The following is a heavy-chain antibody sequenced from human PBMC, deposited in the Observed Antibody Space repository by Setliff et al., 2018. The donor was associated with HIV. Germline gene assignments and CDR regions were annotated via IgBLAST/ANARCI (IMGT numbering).Heavy chain of an antibody. J-gene: IGHJ3*02. V-gene: IGHV4-38-2*01. CDR1: GYSVSSGYY. D-gene: IGHD5-12*01. CDR2: IYYSGST. CDR3: ARVVPREVAPGGFDI. Sequence: KASETLSLTCAVSGYSVSSGYYWGWIRQPPGKGLEWIASIYYSGSTYYAPSLKSRVTISVDTSKNQFSLKLTSVTAADTAVYFCARVVPREVAPGGFDIWGQGTMVTVSS.